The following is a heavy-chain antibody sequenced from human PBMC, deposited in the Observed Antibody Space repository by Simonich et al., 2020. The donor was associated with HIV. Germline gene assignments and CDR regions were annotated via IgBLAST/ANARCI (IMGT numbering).Heavy chain of an antibody. CDR1: GGSFSGYY. CDR3: ARGFYQRLYYFDY. V-gene: IGHV4-34*01. Sequence: QVQLQQWGAGLLKPSETLSLTCAVYGGSFSGYYWCWIRQPPGKGLEWVGEINHSGSTNYNPSLKRRVTISVDTSKNQFSLKLSSVTAADTAVYYCARGFYQRLYYFDYWGQGTLVTVSS. CDR2: INHSGST. J-gene: IGHJ4*02. D-gene: IGHD2-2*01.